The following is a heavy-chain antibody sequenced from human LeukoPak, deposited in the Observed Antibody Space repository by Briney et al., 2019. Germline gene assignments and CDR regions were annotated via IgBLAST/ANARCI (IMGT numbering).Heavy chain of an antibody. CDR1: GLTLCSYA. CDR3: AKEHGDGAAGGFDY. CDR2: ISYDGGNN. V-gene: IGHV3-30-3*02. J-gene: IGHJ4*02. Sequence: GGSLRVSCAASGLTLCSYAVHWVRQAPGKGLEWVVVISYDGGNNYYAGPGRGGFTISRDNSKNTLYLQMNSLRAEDRAVYYCAKEHGDGAAGGFDYWGQGTMVTVSS. D-gene: IGHD6-25*01.